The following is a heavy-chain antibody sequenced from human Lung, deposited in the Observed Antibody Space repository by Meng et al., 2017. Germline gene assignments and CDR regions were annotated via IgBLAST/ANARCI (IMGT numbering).Heavy chain of an antibody. CDR2: INPNSGGT. V-gene: IGHV1-2*02. D-gene: IGHD4-17*01. Sequence: ASVMVSCKASGYTFTGDYMHWVRQAPGQGREWMGWINPNSGGTNYAQKFKGRVTMTRDTTISTAYMELSRLRSDDTDVYHRARDYGDHRIDYWGQGTLVTVSS. CDR3: ARDYGDHRIDY. J-gene: IGHJ4*02. CDR1: GYTFTGDY.